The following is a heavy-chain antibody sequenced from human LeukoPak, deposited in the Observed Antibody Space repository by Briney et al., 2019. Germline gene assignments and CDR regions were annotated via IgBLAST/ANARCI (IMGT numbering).Heavy chain of an antibody. CDR1: GGSISSGSYY. D-gene: IGHD6-13*01. CDR2: IYTSGST. Sequence: SQTLSLTCTVSGGSISSGSYYWSWIRQPAGKGLEWIGRIYTSGSTNYNPSLKSRVTISVDTSKNQFSLKLGSVTAADTAVYYCASLFGIAAAGTWAFDIWGQGTMVTVSS. CDR3: ASLFGIAAAGTWAFDI. V-gene: IGHV4-61*02. J-gene: IGHJ3*02.